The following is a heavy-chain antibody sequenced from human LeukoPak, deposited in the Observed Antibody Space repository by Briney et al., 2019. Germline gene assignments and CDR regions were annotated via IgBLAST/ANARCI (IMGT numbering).Heavy chain of an antibody. CDR2: INAYNGDT. CDR3: ARDYCSGGSCYLVLDP. D-gene: IGHD2-15*01. V-gene: IGHV1-18*01. Sequence: AAVRVSSKASGDTFTSYGVSGVRQTPGGGRERRGWINAYNGDTNYTQKLQGRVTMTTDTSTSTAYMELRSLRSDDTAVYYCARDYCSGGSCYLVLDPWGQGTLVTVSS. CDR1: GDTFTSYG. J-gene: IGHJ5*02.